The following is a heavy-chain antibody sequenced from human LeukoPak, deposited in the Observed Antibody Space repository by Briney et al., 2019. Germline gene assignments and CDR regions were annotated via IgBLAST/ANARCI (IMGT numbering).Heavy chain of an antibody. J-gene: IGHJ4*02. D-gene: IGHD1/OR15-1a*01. CDR3: AAGTGKTDFDY. Sequence: GGSLRLSCAASGFTFSDAWMNWVRQAPGKGLEWVGRIKSKTGDETTDYAAPVKGRFTIARDDSETTVSLQMNSLRIEDTAVYYCAAGTGKTDFDYWGQGTLVTVSS. CDR2: IKSKTGDETT. CDR1: GFTFSDAW. V-gene: IGHV3-15*01.